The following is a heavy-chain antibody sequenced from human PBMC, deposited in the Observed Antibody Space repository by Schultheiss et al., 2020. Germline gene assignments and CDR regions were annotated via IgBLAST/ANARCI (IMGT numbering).Heavy chain of an antibody. CDR2: IDWDDDK. CDR3: AHRGGGSYYFAFDI. J-gene: IGHJ3*02. D-gene: IGHD1-26*01. Sequence: SGPTLVKPTQTLTLTCTFSGFSLSTSGMCVSWIRQPPGKALEWLAGIDWDDDKYYSTSLKTRLTISKDTSKNQVVLTMTNMDPVDTATYYCAHRGGGSYYFAFDIWGQGTMVNVSS. V-gene: IGHV2-70*12. CDR1: GFSLSTSGMC.